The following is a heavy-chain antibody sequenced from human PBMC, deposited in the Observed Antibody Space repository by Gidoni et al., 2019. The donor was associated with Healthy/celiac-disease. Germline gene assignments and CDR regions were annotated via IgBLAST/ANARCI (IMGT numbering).Heavy chain of an antibody. V-gene: IGHV3-9*01. J-gene: IGHJ3*02. CDR2: ISWNSGII. CDR3: EKDIEEVGYCSSTSCRGGFDI. Sequence: EWHLVASVGGVVQLGGSLRPSCAPCGLIFEDDAWPWVRQAPGKGLEWDSGISWNSGIISYADSEKGRFTISRDNDENTLYVQMNSLRAEDTDLYYCEKDIEEVGYCSSTSCRGGFDIWGQGTMVTVSS. CDR1: GLIFEDDA. D-gene: IGHD2-2*01.